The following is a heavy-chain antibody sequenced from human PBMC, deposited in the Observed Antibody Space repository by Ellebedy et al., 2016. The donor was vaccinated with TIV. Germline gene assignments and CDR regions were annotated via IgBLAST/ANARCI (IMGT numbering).Heavy chain of an antibody. D-gene: IGHD2-2*01. J-gene: IGHJ4*02. Sequence: GGSLRLSXAASGFTFSSYSMNWVRQAPGKGLEWVSYISSSSSTIYYADSVKGRFTISRDNAKNSLYLQMNSLRAEDTAVYYCASSCPRAIVVVPAAILVLDYWGQGTLVTVSS. CDR3: ASSCPRAIVVVPAAILVLDY. CDR1: GFTFSSYS. CDR2: ISSSSSTI. V-gene: IGHV3-48*04.